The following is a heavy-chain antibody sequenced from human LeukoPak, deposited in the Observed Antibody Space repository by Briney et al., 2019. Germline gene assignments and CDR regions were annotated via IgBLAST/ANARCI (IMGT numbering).Heavy chain of an antibody. D-gene: IGHD2-21*02. CDR2: IYPGDSDT. J-gene: IGHJ4*02. CDR1: GYSFTSYW. CDR3: ARIRACCGGDCYAPEYYFDY. V-gene: IGHV5-51*01. Sequence: GESLKISCKGSGYSFTSYWIGWVRQMPGKGLEWMGIIYPGDSDTRYSPSFQGQVTISADKSISTAYLQWSSLKASDTAMYYCARIRACCGGDCYAPEYYFDYWGQGTLVTVSS.